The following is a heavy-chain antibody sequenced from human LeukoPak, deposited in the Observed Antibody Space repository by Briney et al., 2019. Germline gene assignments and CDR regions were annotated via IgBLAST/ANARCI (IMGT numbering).Heavy chain of an antibody. CDR1: GFTFNTYA. CDR3: AKGKGSSSSSIDW. D-gene: IGHD2-15*01. CDR2: ISGSGGST. Sequence: GGSLRLSCAASGFTFNTYAMSWVRQAPGEGLEWVSAISGSGGSTYYADSVKGRFTISRDNSKNTLYLQIHSLRAEDTAVYYCAKGKGSSSSSIDWWGQGALVTVSS. V-gene: IGHV3-23*01. J-gene: IGHJ4*02.